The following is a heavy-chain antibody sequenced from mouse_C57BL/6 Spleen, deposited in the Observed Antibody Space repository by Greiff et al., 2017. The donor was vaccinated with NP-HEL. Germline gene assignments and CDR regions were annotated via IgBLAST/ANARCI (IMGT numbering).Heavy chain of an antibody. CDR3: ASANWGYYFDY. J-gene: IGHJ2*01. CDR2: INPSNGGT. CDR1: TSYW. D-gene: IGHD4-1*01. Sequence: QVQLQQPGTELVKPGASVKLSFTSYWMHWVKQRPGQGLEWIGNINPSNGGTNYNEKFKSKATLTVDKSSSTAYMQLSSLTSEDSAVYYCASANWGYYFDYWGQGTTLTVSS. V-gene: IGHV1-53*01.